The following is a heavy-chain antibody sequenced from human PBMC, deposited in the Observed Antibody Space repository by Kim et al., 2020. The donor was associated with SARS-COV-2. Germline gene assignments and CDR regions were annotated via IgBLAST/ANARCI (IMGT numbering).Heavy chain of an antibody. D-gene: IGHD1-26*01. CDR2: ISWNSVTI. CDR1: GFTFSDYS. J-gene: IGHJ4*02. Sequence: GGSLRLSCVASGFTFSDYSIHWVRQAPGKGLEWVSSISWNSVTIVYADSVKGRFTISRDNAKNSLYLQMNSLRAEDTALYYCARGTCSGGCKALDYWGQG. V-gene: IGHV3-9*01. CDR3: ARGTCSGGCKALDY.